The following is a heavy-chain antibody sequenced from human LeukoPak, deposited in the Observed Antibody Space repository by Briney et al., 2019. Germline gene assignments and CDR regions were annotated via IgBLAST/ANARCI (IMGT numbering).Heavy chain of an antibody. CDR3: ARELKYDNSDSGAF. CDR2: IRYDGSNK. Sequence: PGGSLRLSCAASGFTFSSYGMHWVRQAPGKGLEWVAFIRYDGSNKYYADSVKGRFTISRDNSKNTLYLQMNSLRAEDTAVYYCARELKYDNSDSGAFWGQGTVVTVSS. CDR1: GFTFSSYG. V-gene: IGHV3-30*02. J-gene: IGHJ3*01. D-gene: IGHD3-22*01.